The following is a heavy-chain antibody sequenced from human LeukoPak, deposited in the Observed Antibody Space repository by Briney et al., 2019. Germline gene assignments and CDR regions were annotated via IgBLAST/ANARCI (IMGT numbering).Heavy chain of an antibody. CDR2: ISVYSGNT. J-gene: IGHJ6*02. V-gene: IGHV1-18*01. Sequence: ASVKVSCKASGYTFASYGVTWVRQAPGQGPEWMAWISVYSGNTEYAQKFQDRVTLTADTSTSTVYMELRSLRSDDTAVHYCARVRCSGGSCYPSYGMDVWGQGTTVTVSS. CDR3: ARVRCSGGSCYPSYGMDV. CDR1: GYTFASYG. D-gene: IGHD2-15*01.